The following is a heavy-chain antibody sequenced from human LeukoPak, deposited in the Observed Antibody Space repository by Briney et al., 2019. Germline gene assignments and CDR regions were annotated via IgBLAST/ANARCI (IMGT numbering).Heavy chain of an antibody. J-gene: IGHJ5*02. D-gene: IGHD1-26*01. Sequence: ASVKVSCKASGYTFTSYYMHWVRQAPGQGLEWMGIINPSGGSTSYAQKFQSRVTLTRNTSIGTAYMELSSPRSEDTAVCYCAREVGATVDPWGQGTLVTVSS. CDR1: GYTFTSYY. CDR3: AREVGATVDP. V-gene: IGHV1-46*01. CDR2: INPSGGST.